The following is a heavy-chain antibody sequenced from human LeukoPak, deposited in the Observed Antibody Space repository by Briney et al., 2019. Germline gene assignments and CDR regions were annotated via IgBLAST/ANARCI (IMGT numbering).Heavy chain of an antibody. V-gene: IGHV3-30-3*01. CDR2: ISYDGSSK. CDR1: GFTFNTYT. Sequence: PGGSLRLSCAASGFTFNTYTMHWVRQAPGKGLEWVALISYDGSSKYYTDSVKGRFTVSRDNSKNRLYLQMNSLRTEHTALYYCARTVVYYDTSGYVYWGQGTLVTVSS. CDR3: ARTVVYYDTSGYVY. D-gene: IGHD3-22*01. J-gene: IGHJ4*02.